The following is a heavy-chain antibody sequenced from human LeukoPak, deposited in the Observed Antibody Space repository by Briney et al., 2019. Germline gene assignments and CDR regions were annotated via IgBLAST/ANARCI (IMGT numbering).Heavy chain of an antibody. D-gene: IGHD2-21*02. V-gene: IGHV3-33*01. Sequence: GGSLRLSCAASGFTFSSYGMHWVRQAPGKGLEWVAVIWYDGSNKYYADSVKGRFTISRDNSKNTLYLQMNSLRAEDTAVYYCARDKEAYCGGDYSDWFDPWGQGTLVTVSS. J-gene: IGHJ5*02. CDR2: IWYDGSNK. CDR1: GFTFSSYG. CDR3: ARDKEAYCGGDYSDWFDP.